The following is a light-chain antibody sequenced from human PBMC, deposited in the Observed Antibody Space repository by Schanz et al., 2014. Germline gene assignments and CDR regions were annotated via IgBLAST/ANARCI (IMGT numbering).Light chain of an antibody. J-gene: IGKJ1*01. CDR3: QQFQIYPWT. V-gene: IGKV1-5*01. Sequence: TQSPSTLSASVGDTVTITCRASQSISSSLAWYQQKPGKAPNLLIYDASSLESGVPSRFSGSGSGTEFTLTISSLQPDDFATYYCQQFQIYPWTFGQGTKVELK. CDR1: QSISSS. CDR2: DAS.